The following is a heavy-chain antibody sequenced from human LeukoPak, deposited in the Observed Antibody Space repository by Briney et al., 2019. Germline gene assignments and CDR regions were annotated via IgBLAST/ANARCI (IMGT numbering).Heavy chain of an antibody. CDR1: GGSISSYY. CDR3: ARAEVAATGHFDY. J-gene: IGHJ4*01. V-gene: IGHV4-59*08. CDR2: IYYSGST. Sequence: SETLSLTCTVSGGSISSYYWSWIRQPPGKGLEWIGYIYYSGSTNYIPSLKSRVTISVDTSKNQFSLKLSSVTAADTAVYYCARAEVAATGHFDYWGQGTLVNVSS. D-gene: IGHD6-13*01.